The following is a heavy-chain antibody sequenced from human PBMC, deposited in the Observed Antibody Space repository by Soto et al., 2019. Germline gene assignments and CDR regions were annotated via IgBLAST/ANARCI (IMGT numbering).Heavy chain of an antibody. J-gene: IGHJ5*02. Sequence: KPGGSLRLSCAASGFTLSDYYMSWIRQAPGKGLEWVSYISSSGSTIYYADSVKGRFTISRDNAKNSLYLQMNSLRAEDTAVYYCARDHLGICSGGSCYHNWFDPWGQGTLVTVSS. CDR3: ARDHLGICSGGSCYHNWFDP. V-gene: IGHV3-11*01. CDR1: GFTLSDYY. CDR2: ISSSGSTI. D-gene: IGHD2-15*01.